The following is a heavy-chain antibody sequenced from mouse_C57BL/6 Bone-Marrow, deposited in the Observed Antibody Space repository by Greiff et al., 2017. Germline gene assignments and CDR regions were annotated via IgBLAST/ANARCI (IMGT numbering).Heavy chain of an antibody. D-gene: IGHD2-10*01. V-gene: IGHV1-52*01. CDR3: ATYPYWYFDV. Sequence: QVQLQQPGAELVRPGSSVTLSCKASGYTFTSYWMHWVKQRPIQGLEWIGNIDPSDSETHYNQKFKDKATLTVDKSSSTAYLQLSSLTSEDSAVYYCATYPYWYFDVWGTGTTVTVSS. J-gene: IGHJ1*03. CDR1: GYTFTSYW. CDR2: IDPSDSET.